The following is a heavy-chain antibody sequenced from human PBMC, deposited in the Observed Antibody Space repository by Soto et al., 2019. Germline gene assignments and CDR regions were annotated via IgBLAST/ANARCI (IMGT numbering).Heavy chain of an antibody. Sequence: GALRLSCEASGFTLRNYAMTWVRQAPGKGLEWVSLISANDVGTYYAESVKTRFTISTDQSRNTVYLQMDSLRADDTAIYYCAKAKNDYNWDNRPPFDYWGQGTLVTVSS. J-gene: IGHJ4*02. V-gene: IGHV3-23*01. CDR3: AKAKNDYNWDNRPPFDY. D-gene: IGHD1-20*01. CDR2: ISANDVGT. CDR1: GFTLRNYA.